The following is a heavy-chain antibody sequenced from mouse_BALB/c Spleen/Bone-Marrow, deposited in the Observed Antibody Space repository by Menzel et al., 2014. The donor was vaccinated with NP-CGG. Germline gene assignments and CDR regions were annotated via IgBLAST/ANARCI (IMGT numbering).Heavy chain of an antibody. V-gene: IGHV1-9*01. D-gene: IGHD2-3*01. CDR3: ARTADGYYYAMDY. CDR2: IIPGSGSS. J-gene: IGHJ4*01. CDR1: GYTFSNYW. Sequence: VQLQQSGAELIKPGASVKISCKATGYTFSNYWIEWIKQRPGHGLEWIGEIIPGSGSSNYNEKLKGKATFTADTSSNTAYMQLSSLTSEDSAVYYCARTADGYYYAMDYWGQGTSVTVSS.